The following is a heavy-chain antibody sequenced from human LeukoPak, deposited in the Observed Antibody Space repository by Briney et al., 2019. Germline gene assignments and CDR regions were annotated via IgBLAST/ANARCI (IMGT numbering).Heavy chain of an antibody. J-gene: IGHJ4*02. CDR2: IYYSGST. CDR1: GGSISSFF. D-gene: IGHD3-3*01. CDR3: ARHYFSSGSFDY. V-gene: IGHV4-39*01. Sequence: KPSETLSLTCTVSGGSISSFFWSWIRQPPGKGLEGIGSIYYSGSTYYNPSLKSRVTISVDTSKNQFSLKLSSVTAADTAVYYCARHYFSSGSFDYWGQGTLVTVSS.